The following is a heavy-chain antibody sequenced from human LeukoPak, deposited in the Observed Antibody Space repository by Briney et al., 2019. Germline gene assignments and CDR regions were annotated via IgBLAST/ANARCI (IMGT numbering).Heavy chain of an antibody. CDR3: ARGTGVTHYYYYGMDV. V-gene: IGHV4-4*02. CDR1: GDSITSDKW. CDR2: IHHSKSS. J-gene: IGHJ6*02. Sequence: PSETLSLTCAVSGDSITSDKWWTWVRQPPGKGLEWIGEIHHSKSSNYYPSLKSRVTISIDTSKNQFSLKLNSVTAADTAVYYCARGTGVTHYYYYGMDVWGQGTTVTVSS. D-gene: IGHD2-21*02.